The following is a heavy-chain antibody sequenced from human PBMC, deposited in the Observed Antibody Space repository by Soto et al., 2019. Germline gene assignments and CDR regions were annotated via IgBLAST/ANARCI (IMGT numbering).Heavy chain of an antibody. V-gene: IGHV1-2*02. CDR3: ARSALVLGIYVPTADWFDP. CDR2: INPNSGGI. J-gene: IGHJ5*02. CDR1: GYTFTGYY. D-gene: IGHD2-8*01. Sequence: QVQLVQSGAEVKKPGASVKVSCKASGYTFTGYYMHWVRQAPGQGLEWMGWINPNSGGINYAQKFQGRVTMTWDTSVSTAFMELSRLRSDDTAVYYCARSALVLGIYVPTADWFDPWGQGTLVTVSS.